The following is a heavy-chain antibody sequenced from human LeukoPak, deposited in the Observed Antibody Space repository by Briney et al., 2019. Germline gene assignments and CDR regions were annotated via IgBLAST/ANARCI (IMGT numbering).Heavy chain of an antibody. D-gene: IGHD3-22*01. V-gene: IGHV3-48*03. Sequence: GGSLRLSCAASGFTFSSYEMNWVRQAPGKGLEWVSYISSSGSTIYYADSVKGRFTISRDNAKNSLYLQMNRLRAEDTAVYYCAIHPNYYRGYWGQGTLVTVSS. CDR3: AIHPNYYRGY. J-gene: IGHJ4*02. CDR1: GFTFSSYE. CDR2: ISSSGSTI.